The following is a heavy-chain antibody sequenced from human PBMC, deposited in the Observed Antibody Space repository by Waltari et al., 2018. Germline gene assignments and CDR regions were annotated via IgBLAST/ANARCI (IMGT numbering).Heavy chain of an antibody. CDR3: ARFSKSANWIDP. V-gene: IGHV4-39*01. CDR1: GGSISSSGSY. Sequence: QQQLQESGPGLVKPSETLSLTCTVSGGSISSSGSYWGWIRQPPGKGLEWIGSISYSGITYYNTSLMSRVTISVDTSKNQFSLKLTSVIAAETAVFYCARFSKSANWIDPWGQGTLVTVSS. D-gene: IGHD3-3*02. J-gene: IGHJ5*02. CDR2: ISYSGIT.